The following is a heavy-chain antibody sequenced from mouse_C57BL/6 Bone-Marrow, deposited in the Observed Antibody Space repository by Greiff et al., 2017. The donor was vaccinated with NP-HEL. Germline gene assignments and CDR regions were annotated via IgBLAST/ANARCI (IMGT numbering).Heavy chain of an antibody. CDR2: IWSGGST. Sequence: QVQLKQSGPGLVQPSQSLSITCTVSGFSLTSYGVHWVRQSPGKGLEWLGVIWSGGSTDYNAAFISRLSISKDNSKSQVFFKMNSLQADDTAIYYCARNEGPYYYGSSDYYAMDYWGQGTSVTVSS. CDR3: ARNEGPYYYGSSDYYAMDY. D-gene: IGHD1-1*01. J-gene: IGHJ4*01. CDR1: GFSLTSYG. V-gene: IGHV2-2*01.